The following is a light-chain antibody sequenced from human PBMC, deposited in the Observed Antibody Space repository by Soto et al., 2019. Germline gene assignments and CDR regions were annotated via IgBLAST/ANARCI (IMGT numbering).Light chain of an antibody. Sequence: EIVMTQSPATLSVSPVEIVTLSCRVSQSVSSNLAWYQQKPGQAPRLLIYAASTRASGIPVRFSGSGSGTEFTLTISSLQSEDFAVYYCQQYNDWPLTFGGGTKVDIK. CDR1: QSVSSN. CDR2: AAS. CDR3: QQYNDWPLT. J-gene: IGKJ4*01. V-gene: IGKV3-15*01.